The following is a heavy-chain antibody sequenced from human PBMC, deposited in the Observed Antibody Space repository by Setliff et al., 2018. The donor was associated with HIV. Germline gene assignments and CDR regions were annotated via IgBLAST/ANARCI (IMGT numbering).Heavy chain of an antibody. J-gene: IGHJ5*02. V-gene: IGHV4-39*02. CDR2: LYSSGTT. Sequence: SSETLSLTCTVSNGSISSNTYYCGWIRQPPGKGLEWIGSLYSSGTTYYNPSLRSRVTISVDTSKNHFSLRLSSVTAADTAIYYCARGWSRNPNWFDPWGQGTLVTVSS. D-gene: IGHD1-26*01. CDR3: ARGWSRNPNWFDP. CDR1: NGSISSNTYY.